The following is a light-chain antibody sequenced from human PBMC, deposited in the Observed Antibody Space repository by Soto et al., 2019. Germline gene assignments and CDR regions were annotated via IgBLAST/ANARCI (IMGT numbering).Light chain of an antibody. CDR3: QQCHSCPIT. CDR2: DAY. Sequence: EVVLTQSPVTLSLSPGERATLSCRASQSFQGLLAWYKQKPGQTPRLLISDAYNRASGVPPMCSGSGSATYFTLTISSLAPEDFATYYCQQCHSCPITFGQGTRLEIK. V-gene: IGKV3-11*01. J-gene: IGKJ5*01. CDR1: QSFQGL.